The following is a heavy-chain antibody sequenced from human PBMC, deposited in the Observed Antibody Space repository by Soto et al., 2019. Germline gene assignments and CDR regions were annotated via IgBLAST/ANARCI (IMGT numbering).Heavy chain of an antibody. CDR1: GFTFSSYW. Sequence: GGSLRLSCAASGFTFSSYWMSWVRQAPGKGLEWVANIKQDGGQIYYVDSVKGRFTISRDNAKNSVYLQLHSLRAEDTAVYYCARIGYSSSCFDYWGQGTLVTVSS. V-gene: IGHV3-7*01. D-gene: IGHD4-4*01. J-gene: IGHJ4*02. CDR3: ARIGYSSSCFDY. CDR2: IKQDGGQI.